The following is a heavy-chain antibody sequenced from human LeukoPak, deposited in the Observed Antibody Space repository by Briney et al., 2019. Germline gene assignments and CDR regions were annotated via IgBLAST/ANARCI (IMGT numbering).Heavy chain of an antibody. D-gene: IGHD1-26*01. CDR2: IRSKPNNYAT. CDR3: TSQWDLRMQPV. Sequence: GGSLRLSCATSGFTFSGSAMHWVRQASGKGLEWVGRIRSKPNNYATAYAASVKGRFTISRDDSKNTAYLQMDSLKTEDTAVYYCTSQWDLRMQPVWGQGTLVTVSS. V-gene: IGHV3-73*01. CDR1: GFTFSGSA. J-gene: IGHJ4*02.